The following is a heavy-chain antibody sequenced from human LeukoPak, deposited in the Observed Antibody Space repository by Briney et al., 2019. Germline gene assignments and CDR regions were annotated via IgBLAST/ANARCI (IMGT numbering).Heavy chain of an antibody. Sequence: GGSLRLSCAASGFTFSSYWMSWARQAPGKGLEWVANIKQDGSEKYYVDSVKGRFTISRDNAKNSLYLQMNSLRPEDTAVYYCAKYRLIWLPAPVFEYWGQGTLVTVSS. CDR3: AKYRLIWLPAPVFEY. V-gene: IGHV3-7*01. J-gene: IGHJ4*02. D-gene: IGHD5-24*01. CDR2: IKQDGSEK. CDR1: GFTFSSYW.